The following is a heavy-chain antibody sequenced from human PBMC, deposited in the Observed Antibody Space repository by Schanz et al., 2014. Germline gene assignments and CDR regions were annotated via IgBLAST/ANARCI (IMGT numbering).Heavy chain of an antibody. Sequence: EVQLVESGGGLIHPGGSLRLSCAVSGFTVSTNYMTWVRQAPGKGLECVSVLYTGGSTFYAESVRGRFFISRDSSKNTLFLQMNSLRAEDTAVYFCARDEGREGYNLAFDVWGQGTLVTVSS. CDR2: LYTGGST. D-gene: IGHD5-12*01. CDR1: GFTVSTNY. J-gene: IGHJ3*01. V-gene: IGHV3-53*01. CDR3: ARDEGREGYNLAFDV.